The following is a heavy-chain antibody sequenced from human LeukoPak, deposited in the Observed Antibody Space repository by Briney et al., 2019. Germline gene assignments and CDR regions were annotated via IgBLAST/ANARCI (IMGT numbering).Heavy chain of an antibody. V-gene: IGHV3-74*01. D-gene: IGHD3-3*01. J-gene: IGHJ4*02. CDR1: GFSFSNSW. CDR2: INSDGSTT. Sequence: PGGSLRLSCAASGFSFSNSWMHWVRQAPGQGLVWVSRINSDGSTTYYADSVKGRFTVSRDNAKNTLFLQMNSLRPEDTALYYCASDPCLANFWSGYPHYWGQGTLVTVSS. CDR3: ASDPCLANFWSGYPHY.